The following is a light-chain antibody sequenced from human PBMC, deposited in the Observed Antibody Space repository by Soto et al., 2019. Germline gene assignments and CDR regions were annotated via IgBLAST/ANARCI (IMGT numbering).Light chain of an antibody. V-gene: IGLV2-14*01. CDR3: SSYISDTTHLA. CDR1: SDDIGTYDY. Sequence: QSALTQPASVSGSPGQSVTISCTGTSDDIGTYDYVSWYQQQPGRAPKLMISEVTKRPSEISDRFSGSKSGNTASLTISGLQPEDEAIYYCSSYISDTTHLAFGGGTQLTVL. J-gene: IGLJ7*01. CDR2: EVT.